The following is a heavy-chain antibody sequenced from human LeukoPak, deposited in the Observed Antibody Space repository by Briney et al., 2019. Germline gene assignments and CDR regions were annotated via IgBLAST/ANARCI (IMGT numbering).Heavy chain of an antibody. Sequence: GASVKVSCKASGYTFISYGISWVRQAPGQGLEWMGWISAYNGNTNYAQKLQGRVTMTTDTSTSIAYMELKSLRSDDSAVYYCARGHPVVANSNFDYWGQGTLLTVSS. CDR2: ISAYNGNT. CDR3: ARGHPVVANSNFDY. CDR1: GYTFISYG. D-gene: IGHD2-15*01. J-gene: IGHJ4*02. V-gene: IGHV1-18*01.